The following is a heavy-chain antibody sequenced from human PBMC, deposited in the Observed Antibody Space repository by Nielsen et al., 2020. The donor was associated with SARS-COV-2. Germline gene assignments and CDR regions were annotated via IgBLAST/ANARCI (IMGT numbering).Heavy chain of an antibody. D-gene: IGHD3-22*01. J-gene: IGHJ4*02. CDR1: GYTFTSYG. CDR2: ISAYNGNT. V-gene: IGHV1-18*01. Sequence: ASVKVFCKASGYTFTSYGISWVRQAPGQGLEWMGWISAYNGNTNYAQKLQGRVTMTTDTSTSTAYMELRSLRSDDTAVYYCARIPWLDYDSSRYFDYWGQGTLVTVSS. CDR3: ARIPWLDYDSSRYFDY.